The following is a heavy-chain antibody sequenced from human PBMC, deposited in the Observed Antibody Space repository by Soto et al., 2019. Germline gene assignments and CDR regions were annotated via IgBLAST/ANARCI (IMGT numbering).Heavy chain of an antibody. CDR2: IYGGGST. Sequence: SGGSLRLSCTASGLTVSSNYMTWVRQAPGKGLEWVSIIYGGGSTHYADSVKGRFTISRDNSKNTLYLQMNSLTAEDTAVYYCARPARRDAFDIWGHGTMVTVSS. V-gene: IGHV3-53*01. D-gene: IGHD6-6*01. CDR1: GLTVSSNY. J-gene: IGHJ3*02. CDR3: ARPARRDAFDI.